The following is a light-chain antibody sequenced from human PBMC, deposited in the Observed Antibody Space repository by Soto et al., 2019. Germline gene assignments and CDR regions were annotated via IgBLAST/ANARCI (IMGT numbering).Light chain of an antibody. Sequence: EIVMTQSPATLSGSPGERATLSCRASQSVSTNLAWYQQKPGQAPRLLIYGASTRAIGIPPRCICSGSGTEFTLTISSLPSDDFAVYYCQQYTNRPPWTFGQGNKV. CDR2: GAS. J-gene: IGKJ1*01. V-gene: IGKV3-15*01. CDR3: QQYTNRPPWT. CDR1: QSVSTN.